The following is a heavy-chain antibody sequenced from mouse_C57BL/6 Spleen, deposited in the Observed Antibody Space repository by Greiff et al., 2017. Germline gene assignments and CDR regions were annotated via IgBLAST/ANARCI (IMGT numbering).Heavy chain of an antibody. J-gene: IGHJ4*01. CDR3: ARRGYWEAMDD. V-gene: IGHV1-82*01. Sequence: QVQLKESGPELVKPGASVKISCKASGYAFSSSWMNWVKQRPGTGLEWIGRIYPGDGDTNYNGKFKGKATLTADKSSSTAYMQLSSLTSEDSAVYFCARRGYWEAMDDWGQGTSVTVSS. CDR2: IYPGDGDT. D-gene: IGHD4-1*01. CDR1: GYAFSSSW.